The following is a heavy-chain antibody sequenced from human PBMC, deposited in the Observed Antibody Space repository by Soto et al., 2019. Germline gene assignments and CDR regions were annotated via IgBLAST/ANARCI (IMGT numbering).Heavy chain of an antibody. D-gene: IGHD3-9*01. CDR2: IHDSGST. Sequence: QVQLQESGPGLVKPLGTLSLTCAVSGASIGTSNWWSWVRQSPGKGLEWIGEIHDSGSTEYNPSLKSRVTLSLDKSKNQFSLNVSSVTAADTAVYYCARLKTYDILNKSDYWGQGSLVTVSS. V-gene: IGHV4-4*02. CDR3: ARLKTYDILNKSDY. J-gene: IGHJ4*02. CDR1: GASIGTSNW.